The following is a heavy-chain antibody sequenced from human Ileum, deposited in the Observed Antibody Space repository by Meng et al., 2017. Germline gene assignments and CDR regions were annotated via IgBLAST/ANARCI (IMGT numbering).Heavy chain of an antibody. CDR2: IYYSGST. V-gene: IGHV4-61*01. CDR3: ARSSTSPASYFFDY. D-gene: IGHD6-6*01. J-gene: IGHJ4*02. CDR1: GGSGSSGSYY. Sequence: QVPLVELRPRRVRPSETLSLACTVSGGSGSSGSYYWSWIRQPPGKGLEWIGHIYYSGSTNYNPSLKSRVTISVDMSKNQFSLKLNSVTAADTAIYFCARSSTSPASYFFDYWGQGTLVTVSS.